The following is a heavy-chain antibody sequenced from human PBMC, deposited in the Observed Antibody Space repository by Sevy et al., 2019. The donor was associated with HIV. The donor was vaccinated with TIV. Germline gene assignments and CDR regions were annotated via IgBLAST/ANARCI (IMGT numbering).Heavy chain of an antibody. CDR1: GFSFDSYG. CDR2: ISGSGTRT. D-gene: IGHD3-22*01. V-gene: IGHV3-23*01. Sequence: GGSLRLSCAVSGFSFDSYGMTWVRQAPGKGLEWVSGISGSGTRTYYADSVKGRFSISRDNSKNRLYLQMNSLRSEDPALYDGAKGGGGHYDPDEIGYYFYYYNMDVWGKGTTVTVSS. CDR3: AKGGGGHYDPDEIGYYFYYYNMDV. J-gene: IGHJ6*03.